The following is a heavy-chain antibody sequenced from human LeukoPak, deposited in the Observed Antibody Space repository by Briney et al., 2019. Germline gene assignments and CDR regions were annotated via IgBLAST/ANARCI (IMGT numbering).Heavy chain of an antibody. J-gene: IGHJ4*02. CDR3: ANGGDILTGYSSFDY. Sequence: PGGSLRLSCAASGFTFSSYGMHWVRQAPGKGLEWVAFIRYDGSNKYYADSVKGRFTISRDNSKNTLYLQMNSLRAEDTAVYYCANGGDILTGYSSFDYWGQGTLVTVSS. V-gene: IGHV3-30*02. CDR1: GFTFSSYG. D-gene: IGHD3-9*01. CDR2: IRYDGSNK.